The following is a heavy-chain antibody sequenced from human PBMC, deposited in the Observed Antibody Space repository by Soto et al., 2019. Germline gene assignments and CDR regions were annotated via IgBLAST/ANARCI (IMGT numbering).Heavy chain of an antibody. CDR3: ARENDDFWSCYYKGEIDY. CDR2: ISSSSSTI. CDR1: GFTFSSYS. D-gene: IGHD3-3*01. V-gene: IGHV3-48*02. J-gene: IGHJ4*02. Sequence: EVQLVESGGGLVQPGGSLRLSCAASGFTFSSYSMNWVRQAPGKGLEWVSYISSSSSTIYYADSVKGRFTITRDNAKNSQYLQMNSLTDEDTAVVYCARENDDFWSCYYKGEIDYWGQGTLVTVSS.